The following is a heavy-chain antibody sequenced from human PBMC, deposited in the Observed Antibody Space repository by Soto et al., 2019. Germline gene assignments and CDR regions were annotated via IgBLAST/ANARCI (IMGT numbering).Heavy chain of an antibody. CDR3: ARGYYYDTLGAFDI. Sequence: ASVKVSCKAPGYTFTSYGISWVRQAPGQGLEWMGWISAYNGNTNYAQKLQGRVTMTTDTSTSTAYMELRSLRSGDTAVYYCARGYYYDTLGAFDIWGQGTMVTVSS. J-gene: IGHJ3*02. CDR1: GYTFTSYG. V-gene: IGHV1-18*04. CDR2: ISAYNGNT. D-gene: IGHD3-22*01.